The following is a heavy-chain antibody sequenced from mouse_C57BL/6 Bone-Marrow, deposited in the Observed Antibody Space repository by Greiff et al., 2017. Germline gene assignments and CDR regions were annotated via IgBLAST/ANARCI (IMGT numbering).Heavy chain of an antibody. CDR2: ISDGGSYT. CDR1: GFTFSSYA. V-gene: IGHV5-4*01. Sequence: EVKVVESGGGLVKPGGSLKLSCAASGFTFSSYAMSWVRQTPEKRLEWVATISDGGSYTYYPDNVKGRFTISRDNAKNNLYLQMSHLKSEDTAMYYCAREGYGNYWGKGTTLTVSS. D-gene: IGHD2-1*01. J-gene: IGHJ2*01. CDR3: AREGYGNY.